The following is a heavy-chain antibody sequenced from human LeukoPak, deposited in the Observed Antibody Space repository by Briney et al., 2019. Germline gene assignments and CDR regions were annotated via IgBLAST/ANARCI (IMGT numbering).Heavy chain of an antibody. CDR1: GYTFTIYD. CDR2: MNPNSGNT. V-gene: IGHV1-8*01. D-gene: IGHD2-2*01. CDR3: ARVDIVVVPAAMTYYYYGMDV. Sequence: ASVKVSCKASGYTFTIYDINWVRQAPGQGLEWMGWMNPNSGNTGYAQKLQGRVTMTRNTSISTAYMELSSLRSEDTAVYYCARVDIVVVPAAMTYYYYGMDVWGQGTTVTVSS. J-gene: IGHJ6*02.